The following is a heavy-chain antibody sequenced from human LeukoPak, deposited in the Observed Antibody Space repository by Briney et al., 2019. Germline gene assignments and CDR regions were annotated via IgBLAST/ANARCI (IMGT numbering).Heavy chain of an antibody. J-gene: IGHJ4*02. CDR3: VKDYSTVPAAANPLFDY. D-gene: IGHD2-2*01. CDR2: ITGSGDTT. Sequence: GGSLRLSCAASGFTFSSYAVTWVRQAPGKGLEWVSGITGSGDTTFYADSVKGRFTISRDNSKNTLYLQMHSLRAEDTAVYHCVKDYSTVPAAANPLFDYRGQGALVTVSS. CDR1: GFTFSSYA. V-gene: IGHV3-23*01.